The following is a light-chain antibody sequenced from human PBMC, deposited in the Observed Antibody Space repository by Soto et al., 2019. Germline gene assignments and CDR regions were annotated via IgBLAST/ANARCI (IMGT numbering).Light chain of an antibody. V-gene: IGKV3-15*01. CDR1: QSVSSY. CDR3: QQYNNWPPWLT. J-gene: IGKJ4*01. CDR2: GAS. Sequence: EIVMTQSPATLSVSPGERATLSCRASQSVSSYLAWYQQRPGQAPRLLIYGASTRATGIPARFSGNGSETEFTLTISSLQSEDFAVYYCQQYNNWPPWLTFGGGTKVDIK.